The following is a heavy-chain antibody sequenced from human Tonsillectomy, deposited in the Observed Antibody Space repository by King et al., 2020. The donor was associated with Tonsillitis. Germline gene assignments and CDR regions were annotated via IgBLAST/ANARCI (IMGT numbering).Heavy chain of an antibody. J-gene: IGHJ4*02. Sequence: TLQESGPTLVKPTQTLTLTCTFSGFSLSTSGVGVGWIRQPPGKALEWLALIYWNDDKRYSPSLKSRLTINKDTSKNQVVLTMTNMDPVDTATYYCAHTGYSSSWDTFDYWGQGTLVTVSS. V-gene: IGHV2-5*01. CDR2: IYWNDDK. CDR3: AHTGYSSSWDTFDY. D-gene: IGHD6-13*01. CDR1: GFSLSTSGVG.